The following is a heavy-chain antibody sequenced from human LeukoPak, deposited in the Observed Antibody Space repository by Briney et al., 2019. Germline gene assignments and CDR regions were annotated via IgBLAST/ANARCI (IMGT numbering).Heavy chain of an antibody. J-gene: IGHJ4*02. CDR3: ARSRFYFDY. CDR2: ISWNSGSI. Sequence: TGGSLRLSCAASGFTFDDYAMHWVRQAPGKGLEWVSGISWNSGSIGYADSVKGRLTISRDNAKNSLYLQLNSLRAEDTAVYYCARSRFYFDYWGQGTLVTVSS. CDR1: GFTFDDYA. V-gene: IGHV3-9*01.